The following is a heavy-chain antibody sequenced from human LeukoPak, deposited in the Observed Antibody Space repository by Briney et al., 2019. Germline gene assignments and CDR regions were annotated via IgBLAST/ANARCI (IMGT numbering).Heavy chain of an antibody. Sequence: GASVNVSCKASGGTFSSYAISWVRQAPGQGLEWMGGIIPIFGTANYAQKFQGRVTITADESTSTAYMELSSLRSEDTAVYYCARTYYYDSSGYYLPKGWFDPWGQGTLVTVSS. D-gene: IGHD3-22*01. CDR2: IIPIFGTA. V-gene: IGHV1-69*13. CDR1: GGTFSSYA. CDR3: ARTYYYDSSGYYLPKGWFDP. J-gene: IGHJ5*02.